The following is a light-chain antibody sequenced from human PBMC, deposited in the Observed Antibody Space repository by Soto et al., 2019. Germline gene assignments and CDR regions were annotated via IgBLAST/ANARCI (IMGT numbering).Light chain of an antibody. CDR2: AAS. V-gene: IGKV1-9*01. J-gene: IGKJ3*01. Sequence: DIHLTQSPSFLSASVGDRVTITCRSSQGISSYLAWYQQKPGKAPKILIYAASTLQSGVPSRFSGSGSGTEVTLTISSMQPEDFATYYCQQLNSYPFTVGPGTKVDIK. CDR3: QQLNSYPFT. CDR1: QGISSY.